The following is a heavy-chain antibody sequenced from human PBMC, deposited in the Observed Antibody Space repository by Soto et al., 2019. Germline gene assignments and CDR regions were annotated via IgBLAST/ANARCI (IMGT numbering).Heavy chain of an antibody. CDR2: IYYSGST. CDR3: ARKGEPLYGSGSPWFDP. CDR1: GGSISSGGYY. D-gene: IGHD3-10*01. J-gene: IGHJ5*02. Sequence: SETLSLTCTVSGGSISSGGYYWSWIRQHPGKGLEWIGYIYYSGSTYYNPSLKSRVTISVDTSKNQFSLKLSSVTAADTAVYYCARKGEPLYGSGSPWFDPWGEGTQVTVSS. V-gene: IGHV4-31*03.